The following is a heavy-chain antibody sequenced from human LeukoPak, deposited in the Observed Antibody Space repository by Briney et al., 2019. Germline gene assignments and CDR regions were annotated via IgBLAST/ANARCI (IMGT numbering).Heavy chain of an antibody. CDR1: GGSISSSSYY. J-gene: IGHJ4*02. CDR3: ARQYDSSGYSLPFDY. CDR2: IYYSGST. V-gene: IGHV4-39*01. D-gene: IGHD3-22*01. Sequence: SETLSPTCTVSGGSISSSSYYWGWIRQPPGKGLEWIGSIYYSGSTYYNPSLKSRVTISVDTSKNQFSLKLSSVTAADTAVYYCARQYDSSGYSLPFDYWGQGTLVTVSS.